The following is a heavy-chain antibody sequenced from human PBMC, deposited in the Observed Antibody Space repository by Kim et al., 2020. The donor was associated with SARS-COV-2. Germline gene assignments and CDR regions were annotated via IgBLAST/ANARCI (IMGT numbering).Heavy chain of an antibody. V-gene: IGHV4-34*01. CDR1: GGSFSGYY. J-gene: IGHJ4*02. CDR2: INHSGST. Sequence: SETLSLTCAVYGGSFSGYYWSWIRQPPGKGLEWIGEINHSGSTNYNPSLKSRVTISVDTSKNQFSLKLSSVTAADTAVYYCARGVRKTNEKYGSGSYYLFLGSYYFDYWGQGALVTVSS. CDR3: ARGVRKTNEKYGSGSYYLFLGSYYFDY. D-gene: IGHD3-10*01.